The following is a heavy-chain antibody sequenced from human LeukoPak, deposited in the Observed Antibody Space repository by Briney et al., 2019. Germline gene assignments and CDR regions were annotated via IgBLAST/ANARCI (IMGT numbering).Heavy chain of an antibody. D-gene: IGHD3-9*01. Sequence: ASVKVSCKASGYTLTGYYMHWVRQAPGQGLEWMGWINPNSGGTKYAQKFQGRVTMTRDTSINTAYMELSRLRSDDTAVYYCRRGPSDILTGYPFDYWGQGTLVTASS. CDR3: RRGPSDILTGYPFDY. CDR1: GYTLTGYY. CDR2: INPNSGGT. V-gene: IGHV1-2*02. J-gene: IGHJ4*02.